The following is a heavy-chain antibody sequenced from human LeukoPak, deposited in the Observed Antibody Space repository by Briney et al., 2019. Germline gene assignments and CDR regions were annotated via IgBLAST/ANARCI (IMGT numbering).Heavy chain of an antibody. V-gene: IGHV6-1*01. CDR3: ASGDWYFDL. CDR1: GDSVSINSAA. CDR2: TYYRSKWYN. J-gene: IGHJ2*01. D-gene: IGHD1-1*01. Sequence: SQTLSLTSALSGDSVSINSAAWNWIRQSPSGGLEWLGRTYYRSKWYNDYAVSVKSRITINPGTSKNQFSLQLNSVTPEDTAVYYYASGDWYFDLWGRGTLVTVSS.